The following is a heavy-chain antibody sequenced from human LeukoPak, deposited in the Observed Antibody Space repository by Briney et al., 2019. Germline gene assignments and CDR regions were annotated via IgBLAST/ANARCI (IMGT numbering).Heavy chain of an antibody. CDR2: ISAYNGNT. CDR1: GYTFTSYG. Sequence: ASAKVSCKASGYTFTSYGISWVRQAPGQGLEWMGWISAYNGNTNYAQKLQGRVTMATDTSTSTAYMELRSLRSDDTAVYYCARNYYDSSGPDAPNDYWGQGTLVTVSS. D-gene: IGHD3-22*01. CDR3: ARNYYDSSGPDAPNDY. V-gene: IGHV1-18*01. J-gene: IGHJ4*02.